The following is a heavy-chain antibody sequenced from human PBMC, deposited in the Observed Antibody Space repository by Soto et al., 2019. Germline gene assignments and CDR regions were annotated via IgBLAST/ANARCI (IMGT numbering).Heavy chain of an antibody. D-gene: IGHD4-17*01. J-gene: IGHJ6*02. V-gene: IGHV2-26*01. CDR2: IFSDNER. Sequence: SGPTLVNPTETLPLTCTVSGFSLTTGKMGVSWIRQPPGKALEWLAHIFSDNERSYSTPLQGRLTISKDTSGSQVVLSMTNVDPVDTATYYCARMNVDSYQFYYAMDVWGQGTTVTVSS. CDR3: ARMNVDSYQFYYAMDV. CDR1: GFSLTTGKMG.